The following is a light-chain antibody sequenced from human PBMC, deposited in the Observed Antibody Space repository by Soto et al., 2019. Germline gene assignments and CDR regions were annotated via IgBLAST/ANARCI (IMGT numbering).Light chain of an antibody. V-gene: IGLV2-11*01. CDR3: CSSAGDYSFL. J-gene: IGLJ1*01. CDR1: SSDVGGSNH. CDR2: DIS. Sequence: QSVLTQPLSVSGSPGQSVTISCTGASSDVGGSNHVSWYQHHPGKAPKFMIYDISKRPSGVPDRFYGSKSGNTASLTISGLRAEDEADYYCCSSAGDYSFLFGNGTKVTV.